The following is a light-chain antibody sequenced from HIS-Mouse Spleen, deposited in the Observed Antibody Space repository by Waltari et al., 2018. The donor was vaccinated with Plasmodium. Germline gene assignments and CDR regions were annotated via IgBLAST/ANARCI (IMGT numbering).Light chain of an antibody. J-gene: IGLJ3*02. CDR2: QDS. CDR3: QAWDSSTAV. CDR1: KLGDKY. Sequence: SYELTQPPSVSVSPGQTASITCSGDKLGDKYACWYQQKPGQSPVLVIYQDSKGPSGIPERFSGSNSWNTATLTISGTQAMDEADYYCQAWDSSTAVFGGGTKLTVL. V-gene: IGLV3-1*01.